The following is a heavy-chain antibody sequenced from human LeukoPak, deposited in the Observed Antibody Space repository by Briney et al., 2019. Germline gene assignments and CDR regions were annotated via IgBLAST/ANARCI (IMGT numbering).Heavy chain of an antibody. J-gene: IGHJ4*02. CDR1: GGSISNTNW. CDR2: ISLTGLT. CDR3: SRENGAFSPFGY. V-gene: IGHV4-4*02. Sequence: SGTLSLTCGVSGGSISNTNWWSWVRQPPGQGLEWIGEISLTGLTHYNPSLESRVTVSLDKSKNQLSLNLTPVATGATAVYYCSRENGAFSPFGYWGQGTLVTVLS. D-gene: IGHD2-8*01.